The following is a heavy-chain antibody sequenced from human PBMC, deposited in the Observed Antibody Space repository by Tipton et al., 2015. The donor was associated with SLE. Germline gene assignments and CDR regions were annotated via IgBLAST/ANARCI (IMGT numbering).Heavy chain of an antibody. D-gene: IGHD1-26*01. J-gene: IGHJ4*02. CDR1: GGSISSGGYS. Sequence: TLSLTCVVSGGSISSGGYSWSWIRQSPGKGLECIGTISHNGNTYYNPSLKSRVTISLDTSKSQFSLKLSSVTAADTAVYYCARGGTYYYFDYWSRGTLVTVSS. V-gene: IGHV4-30-2*06. CDR3: ARGGTYYYFDY. CDR2: ISHNGNT.